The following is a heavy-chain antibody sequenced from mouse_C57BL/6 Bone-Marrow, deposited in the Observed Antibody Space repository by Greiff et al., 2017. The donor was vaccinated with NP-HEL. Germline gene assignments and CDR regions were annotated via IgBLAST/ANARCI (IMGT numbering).Heavy chain of an antibody. V-gene: IGHV10-3*01. CDR2: IRSKSSNYAT. CDR1: GFTFNTYA. D-gene: IGHD6-1*01. J-gene: IGHJ4*01. Sequence: EVQLVESGGGLVQPKGSLKLSCAASGFTFNTYAMHWVRQAPGKGLEWVARIRSKSSNYATYYADSVKDRFTISRDDSQSMLYLKMNNLKAEDTAMYYCVPLEESGAMDYWGQGTSVTVSS. CDR3: VPLEESGAMDY.